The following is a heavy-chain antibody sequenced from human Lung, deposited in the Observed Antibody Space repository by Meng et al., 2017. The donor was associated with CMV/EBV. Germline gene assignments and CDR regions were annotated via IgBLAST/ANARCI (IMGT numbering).Heavy chain of an antibody. D-gene: IGHD2-15*01. Sequence: ASXXVSCKASGYTFTGYYMHWVRQAPGQGLEWMGWINPNSGGTNYAQKFQGRVTMTRDTSISTAYMELSRLRSDDTAVYYCARDGGGLYYFDYSGQGTLVTVSS. J-gene: IGHJ4*02. CDR2: INPNSGGT. CDR1: GYTFTGYY. CDR3: ARDGGGLYYFDY. V-gene: IGHV1-2*02.